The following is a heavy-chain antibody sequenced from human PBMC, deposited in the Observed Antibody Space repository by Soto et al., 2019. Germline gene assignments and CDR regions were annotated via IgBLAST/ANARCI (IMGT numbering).Heavy chain of an antibody. J-gene: IGHJ5*02. Sequence: GGSLRLSCAASGFTVSTNDMGWVRQAPGKGLEWVSLINTGNSSFYADSVKGRFTISRDSSKNTLDLQMNSLRVEDTAVYYCVRVVAAAGTWGQGALVTVSS. CDR2: INTGNSS. D-gene: IGHD6-13*01. CDR1: GFTVSTND. V-gene: IGHV3-53*01. CDR3: VRVVAAAGT.